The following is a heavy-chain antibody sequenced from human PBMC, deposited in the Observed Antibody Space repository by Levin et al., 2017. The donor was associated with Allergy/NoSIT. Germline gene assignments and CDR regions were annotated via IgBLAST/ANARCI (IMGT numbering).Heavy chain of an antibody. CDR1: RYTFTNYY. V-gene: IGHV1-46*01. J-gene: IGHJ4*02. D-gene: IGHD6-13*01. CDR2: INPGGATT. CDR3: ASGGEAAGTGDY. Sequence: ASVKVSCKASRYTFTNYYIHWVRQAPGEGLEWMGMINPGGATTRYAQKFQDRVTMTRDTSTTTVYMELSSLRSEDTAVYYCASGGEAAGTGDYWGQGTLVTVSS.